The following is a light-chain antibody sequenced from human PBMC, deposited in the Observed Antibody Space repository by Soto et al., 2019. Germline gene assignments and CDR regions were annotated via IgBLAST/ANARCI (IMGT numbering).Light chain of an antibody. CDR3: LQYGIPLWT. CDR2: GAS. CDR1: QSVTANY. J-gene: IGKJ1*01. Sequence: EIVLTQSPGTLSLSPGERATLSCRASQSVTANYLAWYQQKPGQAPRLLIFGASIGATGIPDRFSGSGSRTDFTLTISRLEPEDFAVYYCLQYGIPLWTFGQGTKVEIK. V-gene: IGKV3-20*01.